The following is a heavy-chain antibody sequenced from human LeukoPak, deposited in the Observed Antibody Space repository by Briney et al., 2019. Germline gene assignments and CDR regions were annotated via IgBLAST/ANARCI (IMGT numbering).Heavy chain of an antibody. J-gene: IGHJ4*02. CDR1: GFTFSSYS. Sequence: GGSLRLSCAASGFTFSSYSMNWVRQAPGKGLESVAYISSSSSTIYYADSVKGRFTISSDNAKNSLYLQMNSLRAEDTAVYYCARSYDFWSGYYFDYWGQGTLVTVSS. D-gene: IGHD3-3*01. V-gene: IGHV3-48*04. CDR3: ARSYDFWSGYYFDY. CDR2: ISSSSSTI.